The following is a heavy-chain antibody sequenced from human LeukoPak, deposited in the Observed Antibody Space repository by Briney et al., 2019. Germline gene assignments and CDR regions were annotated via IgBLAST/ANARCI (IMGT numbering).Heavy chain of an antibody. J-gene: IGHJ3*02. CDR1: GFTFSSYG. D-gene: IGHD5-18*01. V-gene: IGHV3-23*01. CDR2: ISGSGGHT. CDR3: ARVDTAMLDAFDI. Sequence: QSGGSLRLSCAASGFTFSSYGMSWVRQAPGKGLEWVSVISGSGGHTYYADSVKGRFTISRDNSKNTLYLQMNSLRAEDTAVYYCARVDTAMLDAFDIWGQGTMVTVSS.